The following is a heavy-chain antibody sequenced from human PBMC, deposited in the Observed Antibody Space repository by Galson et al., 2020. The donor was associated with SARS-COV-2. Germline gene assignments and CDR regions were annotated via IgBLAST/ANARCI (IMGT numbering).Heavy chain of an antibody. D-gene: IGHD3-10*01. CDR1: GFPVRTSY. J-gene: IGHJ1*01. CDR3: ILRAAVIN. CDR2: ISRDGDP. V-gene: IGHV3-53*01. Sequence: GGSLRLSCAGSGFPVRTSYMTWARQAPGKGLEWVSTISRDGDPFYSDSVKGRFTISRDNFKSTLYLQMNSLRPEDTAMYYCILRAAVINWGQGTLVTVSS.